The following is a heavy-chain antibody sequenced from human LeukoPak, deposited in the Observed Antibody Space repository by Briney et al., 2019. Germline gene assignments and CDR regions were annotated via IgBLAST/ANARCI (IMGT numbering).Heavy chain of an antibody. J-gene: IGHJ4*02. CDR1: GFTFSSYW. CDR2: IKQDGSEK. Sequence: GGSLRLSCAASGFTFSSYWMSWVRQAPGKGLEWVANIKQDGSEKYYVDSVKGRFTISRDNAKISLYLQMNSLRAEDTAVYYCARVGSGSYYSGLDYWGQGTLVTVSS. V-gene: IGHV3-7*01. CDR3: ARVGSGSYYSGLDY. D-gene: IGHD1-26*01.